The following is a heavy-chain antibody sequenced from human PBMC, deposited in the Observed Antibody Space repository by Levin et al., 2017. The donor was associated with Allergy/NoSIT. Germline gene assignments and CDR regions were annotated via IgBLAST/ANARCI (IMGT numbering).Heavy chain of an antibody. Sequence: SQTLSLTCTVSGASVSSGSYYYNWIRQPPGKGLEWIGYIYYSGSTNYNPSLMSRVTILLDTSKNQFSLKLTSVTAADTAVYYCARGYGSGSYWNVGYWGQGTLVTVSS. CDR1: GASVSSGSYY. CDR2: IYYSGST. CDR3: ARGYGSGSYWNVGY. J-gene: IGHJ4*02. V-gene: IGHV4-61*01. D-gene: IGHD3-10*01.